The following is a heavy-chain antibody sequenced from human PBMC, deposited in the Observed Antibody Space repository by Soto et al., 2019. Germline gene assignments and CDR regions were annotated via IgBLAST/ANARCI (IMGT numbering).Heavy chain of an antibody. Sequence: VQLVQSGDEVKKPGSSVKVSCKASGGTFSSYTIIWVRQAPGQGLEWMGRILPMLDITNSAQRFQGRVTITADKSTSTAYLELSSLRSEDTAVYYCTLGSWSAETFDIWGRGTMVSVSS. J-gene: IGHJ3*02. D-gene: IGHD6-13*01. CDR3: TLGSWSAETFDI. CDR2: ILPMLDIT. V-gene: IGHV1-69*02. CDR1: GGTFSSYT.